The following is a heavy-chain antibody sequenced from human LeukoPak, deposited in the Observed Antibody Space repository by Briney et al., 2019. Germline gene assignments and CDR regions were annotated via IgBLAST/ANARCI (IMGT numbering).Heavy chain of an antibody. J-gene: IGHJ5*02. D-gene: IGHD3-10*01. Sequence: SETLSLTCTVSGGSISSYWSWIRQPAGKGLEWIGRTYGSGTTTYNPSLKSRVSMSIDTSKNQFSLKLMSVTAADTAVYYCARDSGTTGEVKFDPWGQGTLVTVSS. CDR2: TYGSGTT. CDR1: GGSISSY. V-gene: IGHV4-4*07. CDR3: ARDSGTTGEVKFDP.